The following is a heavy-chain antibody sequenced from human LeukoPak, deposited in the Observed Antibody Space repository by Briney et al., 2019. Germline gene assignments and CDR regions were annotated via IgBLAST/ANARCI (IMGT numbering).Heavy chain of an antibody. CDR2: ISGSGVT. J-gene: IGHJ4*02. CDR1: GFTFSTSA. V-gene: IGHV3-23*01. D-gene: IGHD6-13*01. CDR3: AKDRVTAAGYYFDY. Sequence: GGSLRLSCAASGFTFSTSAMTWVRQAPGKGLEWVSGISGSGVTDYADSVKGRFTISRDNSKNTLYLQMNSLRAEDTAVYYCAKDRVTAAGYYFDYWGQGTLVTVSS.